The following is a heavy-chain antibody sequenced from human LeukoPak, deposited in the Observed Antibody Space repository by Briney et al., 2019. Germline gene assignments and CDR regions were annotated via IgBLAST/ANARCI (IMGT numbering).Heavy chain of an antibody. J-gene: IGHJ4*02. CDR3: AKDLRYYDSSGYSDY. CDR1: GFTFSSYG. CDR2: ISYDGSNK. V-gene: IGHV3-30*18. Sequence: GGSLRLSCAASGFTFSSYGMHWVRQALGKGLEWVAVISYDGSNKYYADSVKGRFTISRDNSKNTLYLQMNSLRAEDTAVCYCAKDLRYYDSSGYSDYWGQGTLVTVSS. D-gene: IGHD3-22*01.